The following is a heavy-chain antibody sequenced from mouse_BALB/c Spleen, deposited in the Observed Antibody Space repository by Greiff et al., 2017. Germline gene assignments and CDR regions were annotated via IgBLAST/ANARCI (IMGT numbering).Heavy chain of an antibody. CDR2: ISSGGSYT. D-gene: IGHD2-3*01. CDR3: TRDDGYPAWFAD. V-gene: IGHV5-6-4*01. J-gene: IGHJ3*01. CDR1: GFTFSSYT. Sequence: EVMLVESGGGLVKPGGSLKLSCAASGFTFSSYTMSWVRQTPEKRLEWVATISSGGSYTYYPDSVKGRFTISRDNAKNTLYLQMSSLKSEDTAMYYCTRDDGYPAWFADWGQGTLVTVSA.